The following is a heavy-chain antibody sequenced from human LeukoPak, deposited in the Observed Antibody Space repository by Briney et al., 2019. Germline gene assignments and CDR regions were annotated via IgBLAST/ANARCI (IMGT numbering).Heavy chain of an antibody. Sequence: SETLSLTCTVSGGSISSYYWSWIRQPPGKGLEWIGYIYYSGSTNYNPSLKSRVTISVDTSKNQFSLKLSSVTAADTAVYYCARGTFIVGSVRFDPWGQGTTVTVSS. CDR2: IYYSGST. CDR3: ARGTFIVGSVRFDP. V-gene: IGHV4-59*01. D-gene: IGHD3-10*01. CDR1: GGSISSYY. J-gene: IGHJ5*02.